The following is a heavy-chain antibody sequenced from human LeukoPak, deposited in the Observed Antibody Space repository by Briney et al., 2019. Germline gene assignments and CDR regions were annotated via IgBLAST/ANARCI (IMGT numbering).Heavy chain of an antibody. D-gene: IGHD3-3*01. J-gene: IGHJ5*01. CDR3: TRDWDHYDSDS. CDR1: GFTFSRHY. Sequence: SGGSLRLSCAASGFTFSRHYMHWVRQAPGKGLVWVSRVNGVGTDKIYADSVKGRFTISRDNAKNTLYLQMNSLRVEDTAMYYCTRDWDHYDSDSWGQGVLVTVSS. CDR2: VNGVGTDK. V-gene: IGHV3-74*01.